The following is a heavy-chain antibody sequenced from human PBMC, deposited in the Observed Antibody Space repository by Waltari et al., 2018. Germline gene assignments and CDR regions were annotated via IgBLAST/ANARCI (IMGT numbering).Heavy chain of an antibody. CDR2: FDPEDGET. V-gene: IGHV1-24*01. CDR1: GYTLTELS. CDR3: AITMVRGVHPASYGMDV. D-gene: IGHD3-10*01. J-gene: IGHJ6*02. Sequence: QVQLVQSGAEVKKPGASVKVSCQVSGYTLTELSMHSVRQAPGKGLEWMGGFDPEDGETIYAQKFQGRVTMTEDTSTDTAYMELSSLRSEDTAVYYCAITMVRGVHPASYGMDVWGQGTTVTVSS.